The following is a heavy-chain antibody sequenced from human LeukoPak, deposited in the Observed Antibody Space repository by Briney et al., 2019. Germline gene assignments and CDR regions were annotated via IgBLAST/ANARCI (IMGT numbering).Heavy chain of an antibody. Sequence: GASVKVSCKASGYSFTSYGISWVRQAPGQGLEWMGWISTYNGNTNYAQKLQGRITMTTDTSTGTAYMELRSLGSVDTAVYHCASAPSRVGQWPDAFDSWGQRTMVTVSS. D-gene: IGHD1-26*01. CDR3: ASAPSRVGQWPDAFDS. V-gene: IGHV1-18*01. CDR1: GYSFTSYG. J-gene: IGHJ3*02. CDR2: ISTYNGNT.